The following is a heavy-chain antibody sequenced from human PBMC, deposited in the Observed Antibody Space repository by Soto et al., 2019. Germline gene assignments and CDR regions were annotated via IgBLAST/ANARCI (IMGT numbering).Heavy chain of an antibody. V-gene: IGHV3-74*01. Sequence: EVPLVESGGGSVQPGGSLRLSCAASGFTFSSYWMHWVRQAPGKGLVWVSRINRDGSSTNYADSVKGRFTISRDNAKNTVYLQMNTLRVEDAAVYYCARGHSGGYYLDDYWGQGTLVTVSS. J-gene: IGHJ4*02. D-gene: IGHD1-26*01. CDR2: INRDGSST. CDR1: GFTFSSYW. CDR3: ARGHSGGYYLDDY.